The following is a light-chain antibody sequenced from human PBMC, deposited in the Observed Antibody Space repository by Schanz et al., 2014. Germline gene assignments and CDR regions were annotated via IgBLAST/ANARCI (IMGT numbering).Light chain of an antibody. J-gene: IGKJ1*01. Sequence: DMQMTQSPSTLSASVGDRVTITCRASQSIGTWLASYQQKPGKAPNLLIYDASTLESGAPSRFSGSGSGTQFTLPISSLQHDDFATYYCQHYTSDSRKFGQGTTVEIK. V-gene: IGKV1-5*01. CDR1: QSIGTW. CDR3: QHYTSDSRK. CDR2: DAS.